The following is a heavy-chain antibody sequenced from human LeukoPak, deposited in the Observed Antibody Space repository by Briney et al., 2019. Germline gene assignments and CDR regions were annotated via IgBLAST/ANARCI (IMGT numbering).Heavy chain of an antibody. V-gene: IGHV4-39*01. Sequence: PSETLSLTCTVSGGSISSSSYYWGWIRQPPGKGLDWTGSIYYSGSTYYNPSLKSRVTISVDPSKNQFSLKLSSVTAADTAVYYCARHSGYSYGYAYYYYYMDVWGKGTTVTVSS. CDR2: IYYSGST. J-gene: IGHJ6*03. D-gene: IGHD5-18*01. CDR3: ARHSGYSYGYAYYYYYMDV. CDR1: GGSISSSSYY.